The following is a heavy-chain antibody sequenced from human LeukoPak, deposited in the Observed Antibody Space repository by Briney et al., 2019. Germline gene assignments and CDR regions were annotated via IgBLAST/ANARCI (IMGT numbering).Heavy chain of an antibody. Sequence: PGGSLRLSCAASGFTFSSYEMNWVRQAPGKGLEWVSYISSSGYNIYYAGSVKGRFTISRDNAKNSLYLQMNSLRAEDTAVYYCARGAGRPYFDYWGQGTLVTVSS. CDR2: ISSSGYNI. CDR3: ARGAGRPYFDY. CDR1: GFTFSSYE. D-gene: IGHD6-6*01. J-gene: IGHJ4*02. V-gene: IGHV3-48*03.